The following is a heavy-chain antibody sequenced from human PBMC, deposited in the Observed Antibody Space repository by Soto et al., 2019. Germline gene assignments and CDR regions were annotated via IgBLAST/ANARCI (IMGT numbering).Heavy chain of an antibody. J-gene: IGHJ4*02. D-gene: IGHD5-12*01. CDR1: GGSISSSSDY. Sequence: PSETLSLTCTVSGGSISSSSDYWGWIRQPPGKGLEWIGSIYYSGSTYYNPSLKSRVTISVDTSKNQFSLKLSSVTAADTAVYYCARRIHGYSGYQIDYWGQGTLVTVSS. CDR2: IYYSGST. V-gene: IGHV4-39*01. CDR3: ARRIHGYSGYQIDY.